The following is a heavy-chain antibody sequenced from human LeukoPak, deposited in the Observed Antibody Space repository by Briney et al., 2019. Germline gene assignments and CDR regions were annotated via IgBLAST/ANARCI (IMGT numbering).Heavy chain of an antibody. D-gene: IGHD6-19*01. J-gene: IGHJ5*02. Sequence: ASVKVSCKASGYTFTSYGISWVRQAPGQGLEWMGWISAYNGNTNYAQKLQGRVTITADESTSTAYMELSSLRSEDTAVYYCARAGVAVASGGWFDPWGQGTLVTVSS. V-gene: IGHV1-18*01. CDR2: ISAYNGNT. CDR1: GYTFTSYG. CDR3: ARAGVAVASGGWFDP.